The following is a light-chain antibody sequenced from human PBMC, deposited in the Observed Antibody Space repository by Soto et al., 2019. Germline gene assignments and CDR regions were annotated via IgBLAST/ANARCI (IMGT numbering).Light chain of an antibody. Sequence: QSVLTQPASVSGSPGQSITISCTGTSSDVGAYDFVSWYQHYPGKAPKLVTFDVTHPSPGISDRFSGSKSANTASLTISGLQAEDEAFYYCSSYATRSTLVFGGGTKLTVL. J-gene: IGLJ2*01. V-gene: IGLV2-14*01. CDR2: DVT. CDR3: SSYATRSTLV. CDR1: SSDVGAYDF.